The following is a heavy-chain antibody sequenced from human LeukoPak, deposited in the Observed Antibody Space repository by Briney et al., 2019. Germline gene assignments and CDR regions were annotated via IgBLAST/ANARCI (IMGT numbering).Heavy chain of an antibody. D-gene: IGHD6-19*01. CDR1: GFSSSSYG. V-gene: IGHV3-30*02. CDR2: IRSDGSNK. J-gene: IGHJ4*02. CDR3: ARILDSAWGELGY. Sequence: GGSLRLSCAGSGFSSSSYGMHWVRKAPGKGLEWMAFIRSDGSNKYYADSVKGRFTIARDNSKNTLYLQMNSLRAEDTAVYYCARILDSAWGELGYWGQGTLVTVSS.